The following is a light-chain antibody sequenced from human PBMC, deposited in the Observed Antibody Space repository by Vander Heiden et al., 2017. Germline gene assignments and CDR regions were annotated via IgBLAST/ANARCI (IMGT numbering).Light chain of an antibody. Sequence: DIQMTQSPSSLSASVGDGVTITCRASQGISNYLNWYQQKPGKGPELLIYTAPTLKSGVPSRFRGSGSGTDFTLSISSLQPTDFATYYCQQTYSTPPTFGQGTKVEIK. CDR1: QGISNY. CDR2: TAP. CDR3: QQTYSTPPT. J-gene: IGKJ1*01. V-gene: IGKV1-39*01.